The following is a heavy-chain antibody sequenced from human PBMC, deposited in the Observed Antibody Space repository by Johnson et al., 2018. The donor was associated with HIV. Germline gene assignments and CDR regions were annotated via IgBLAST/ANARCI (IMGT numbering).Heavy chain of an antibody. CDR1: GFTFSDYY. D-gene: IGHD2-21*01. CDR3: ARGVSDAFDI. V-gene: IGHV3-11*01. Sequence: QVQLVESGGGLVQPGGSLRLSCDTSGFTFSDYYMSWIRQAPGKGLEWVSYISSSGTIVYYAESVKGRFTISRDNAKNSLSLQINSLSAHDTSVYYCARGVSDAFDIWGQGTVVPVSA. CDR2: ISSSGTIV. J-gene: IGHJ3*02.